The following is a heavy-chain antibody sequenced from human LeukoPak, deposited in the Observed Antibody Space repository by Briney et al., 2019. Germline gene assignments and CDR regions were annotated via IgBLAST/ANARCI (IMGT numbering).Heavy chain of an antibody. D-gene: IGHD3-3*01. Sequence: PSETLSLTCAVSGGSISSSSYYWGWIRQPPGKGLEWIGSIYYSGSTYYNPSLKSRVTISVDTSKNQFSLKLSSVTAADTAVYYCARDRGALRFLGGSGSYYYYMDVWGKGTTVTVSS. J-gene: IGHJ6*03. CDR3: ARDRGALRFLGGSGSYYYYMDV. CDR2: IYYSGST. V-gene: IGHV4-39*07. CDR1: GGSISSSSYY.